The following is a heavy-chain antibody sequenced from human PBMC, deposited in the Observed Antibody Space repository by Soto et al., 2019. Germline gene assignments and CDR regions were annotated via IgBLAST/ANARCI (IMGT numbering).Heavy chain of an antibody. CDR1: GFSINNYFT. Sequence: SETLSLTCAVSGFSINNYFTWDWIRQTPGKGLEWIGSILHSGTTHYNPSLKGRVTISADMSKKQFSLNLTSVTAADTAVYYCARAISCMFNICSPLSGIDVWGQGTTVTVSS. D-gene: IGHD2-15*01. CDR2: ILHSGTT. V-gene: IGHV4-38-2*01. CDR3: ARAISCMFNICSPLSGIDV. J-gene: IGHJ6*02.